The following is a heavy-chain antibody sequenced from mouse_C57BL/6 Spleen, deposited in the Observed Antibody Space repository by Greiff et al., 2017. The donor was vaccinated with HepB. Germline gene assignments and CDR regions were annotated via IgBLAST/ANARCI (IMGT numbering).Heavy chain of an antibody. J-gene: IGHJ1*03. CDR1: GYTFTDYN. V-gene: IGHV1-18*01. CDR2: INPNNGGT. CDR3: ARGTTGDGYWYFDV. Sequence: EVQLQQSGPELVKPGASVKIPCKASGYTFTDYNMDWVKQSHGKSLEWIGDINPNNGGTIYNQKFKGTATLTVDKSSSTAYMELRSLTSEDTAVYYCARGTTGDGYWYFDVWGTGTTVTVSS. D-gene: IGHD1-1*01.